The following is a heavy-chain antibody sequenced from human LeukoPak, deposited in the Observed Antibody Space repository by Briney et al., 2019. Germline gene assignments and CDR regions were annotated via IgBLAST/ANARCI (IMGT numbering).Heavy chain of an antibody. CDR2: ISYDGSNK. CDR1: GFTFSSYA. J-gene: IGHJ6*02. CDR3: ARVMNLYSSSRYPPYYYYGMDV. V-gene: IGHV3-30-3*01. D-gene: IGHD6-13*01. Sequence: QPGGSRRLSGAAPGFTFSSYAMHWVRQAPGKGLEWVAVISYDGSNKYYADSVKGRFTISRDNSKNTLYLQMNSLRAEDTAVYYCARVMNLYSSSRYPPYYYYGMDVWGQGTTVTVSS.